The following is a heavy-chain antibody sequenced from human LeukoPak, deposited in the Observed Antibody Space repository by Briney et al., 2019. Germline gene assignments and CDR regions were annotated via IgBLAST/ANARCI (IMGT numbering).Heavy chain of an antibody. Sequence: GESLKISCKGSGYSFTNYWIGWVRQMPGKGLEWMGIIYPGDSDTRYSPSFQGQVTISADKSISTAYLQWSGLKASDTAMYYCARSPVTGPGANAFDIWGQGTMVTVSS. D-gene: IGHD2-21*02. J-gene: IGHJ3*02. CDR3: ARSPVTGPGANAFDI. CDR1: GYSFTNYW. V-gene: IGHV5-51*01. CDR2: IYPGDSDT.